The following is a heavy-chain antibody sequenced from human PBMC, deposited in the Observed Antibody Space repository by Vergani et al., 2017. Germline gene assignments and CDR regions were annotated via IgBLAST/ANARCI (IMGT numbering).Heavy chain of an antibody. CDR2: IRYDGSNK. D-gene: IGHD3-22*01. CDR1: GFTFSSYG. J-gene: IGHJ4*02. CDR3: ANNYYDSSGYYDY. Sequence: QVQLVESGGGVVQPGGSLRLSCAASGFTFSSYGMHWVRRAPGKGLEWVAFIRYDGSNKYYADSVKGRFTISRDNSKNTLYLQMNSLRAEDTAVYYCANNYYDSSGYYDYWGQGTLVTVSS. V-gene: IGHV3-30*02.